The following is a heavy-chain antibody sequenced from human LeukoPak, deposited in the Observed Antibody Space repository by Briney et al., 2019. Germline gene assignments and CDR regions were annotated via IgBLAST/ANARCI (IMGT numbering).Heavy chain of an antibody. CDR1: GYSISSGYY. J-gene: IGHJ4*02. Sequence: PSETLSLTCTVSGYSISSGYYWGWIRQPPGKGLEWIGNIYHSGSTYYNPSLKSRVTISVDTSKNQFSLKLTSVTAADTAVYYCARDHMLRGVDYWGQGALVTVSS. V-gene: IGHV4-38-2*02. CDR3: ARDHMLRGVDY. CDR2: IYHSGST. D-gene: IGHD3-10*01.